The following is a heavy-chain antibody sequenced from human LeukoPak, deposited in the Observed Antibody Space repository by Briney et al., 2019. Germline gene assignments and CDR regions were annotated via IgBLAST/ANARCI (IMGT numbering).Heavy chain of an antibody. J-gene: IGHJ4*02. Sequence: GGSLRLSCAASGFTFSSYSMNWVRQAPGKGLEWVSYISSSSSTIYYADSVKGRFTISRDNAKNSLYLQMNSLRAEDTAVYYCARDRPPSIAVAAAFDYWGQGTLVTVSS. D-gene: IGHD6-19*01. CDR1: GFTFSSYS. V-gene: IGHV3-48*04. CDR3: ARDRPPSIAVAAAFDY. CDR2: ISSSSSTI.